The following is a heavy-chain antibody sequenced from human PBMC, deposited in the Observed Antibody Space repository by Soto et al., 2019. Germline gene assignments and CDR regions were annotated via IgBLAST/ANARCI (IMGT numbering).Heavy chain of an antibody. D-gene: IGHD6-19*01. V-gene: IGHV4-59*01. CDR2: VYYSGNT. CDR1: GGSISNYY. Sequence: PSETLSLTCTISGGSISNYYWTWIRQTPGKGLEWIGYVYYSGNTNYNPSLKSRVSISVDTSKNQFSLKLRSVTAADTAVYYCASDRSSGWDQGYGMDVWGQGTTVTVSS. CDR3: ASDRSSGWDQGYGMDV. J-gene: IGHJ6*02.